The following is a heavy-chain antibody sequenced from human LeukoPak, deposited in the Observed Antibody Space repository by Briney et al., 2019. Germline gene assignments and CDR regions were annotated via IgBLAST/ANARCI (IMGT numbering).Heavy chain of an antibody. CDR2: IYTSGTT. CDR3: ARARETVAIDY. V-gene: IGHV4-4*07. D-gene: IGHD5-12*01. J-gene: IGHJ4*02. CDR1: GGSLTTFF. Sequence: SETLSLTWTVSGGSLTTFFWSWIRQPAGKGLEWIGRIYTSGTTNYNPSLKSRVTMSVDTSKNQFSLRLTSVTAADTAVYYCARARETVAIDYWGRGTRVTVSS.